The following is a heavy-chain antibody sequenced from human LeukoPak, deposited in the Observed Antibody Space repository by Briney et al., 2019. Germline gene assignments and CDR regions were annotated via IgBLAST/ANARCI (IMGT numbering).Heavy chain of an antibody. V-gene: IGHV4-39*01. CDR3: ARGRGIAARPSSWFDP. CDR2: IYYSGST. CDR1: GGSISSSSYY. Sequence: SETLSLTCTVSGGSISSSSYYWGWIRQPPGKGLEWLGSIYYSGSTYYNPSLKSRVTISVDTSKNQFSLKLSSVTAADTAVYYCARGRGIAARPSSWFDPWGQGTLVTVSS. D-gene: IGHD6-6*01. J-gene: IGHJ5*02.